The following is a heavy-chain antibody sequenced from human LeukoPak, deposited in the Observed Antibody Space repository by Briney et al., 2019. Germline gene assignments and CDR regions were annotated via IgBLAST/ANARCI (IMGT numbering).Heavy chain of an antibody. Sequence: SETLSLTCTVSGGSIRSYYWSWIRQPPGKGLEWIGYVYYSGSTNYNPSLKSRVTISVGTSKNQFSLKLSSVTAADTAVYYCARAGRWSGVDYWGQGTLVTVSS. CDR2: VYYSGST. V-gene: IGHV4-59*01. D-gene: IGHD3-3*01. CDR3: ARAGRWSGVDY. J-gene: IGHJ4*02. CDR1: GGSIRSYY.